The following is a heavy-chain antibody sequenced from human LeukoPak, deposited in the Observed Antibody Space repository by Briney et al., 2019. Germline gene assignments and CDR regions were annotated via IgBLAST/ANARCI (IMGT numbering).Heavy chain of an antibody. J-gene: IGHJ1*01. CDR2: ISSSGSTM. CDR3: AREQDFQH. V-gene: IGHV3-48*03. CDR1: GFTFSIYE. Sequence: GGSLRVSCAASGFTFSIYEMNWVRQAPGKGLEWVSYISSSGSTMHYADSVKGRFTISRDNAKSSLYLHMNSLRAEDTAVYYCAREQDFQHWGQGTLVTASS.